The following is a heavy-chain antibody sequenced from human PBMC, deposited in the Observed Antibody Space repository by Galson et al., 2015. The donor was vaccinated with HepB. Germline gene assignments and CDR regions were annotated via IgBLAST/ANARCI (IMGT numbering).Heavy chain of an antibody. CDR2: ISSSGSTI. CDR1: GFTFSSYE. Sequence: SLRLSCAASGFTFSSYEMNWVRQAPGKGLEWVSYISSSGSTIYYADSVKGRFTISRDNAKNSLYLQMNSLRAEDTAVYYCARAERIQLYDYWGQGTLVTVSS. J-gene: IGHJ4*02. V-gene: IGHV3-48*03. CDR3: ARAERIQLYDY. D-gene: IGHD5-18*01.